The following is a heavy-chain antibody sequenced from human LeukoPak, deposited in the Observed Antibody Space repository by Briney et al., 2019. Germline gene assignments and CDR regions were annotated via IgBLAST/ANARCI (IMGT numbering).Heavy chain of an antibody. CDR2: IIPLFVTP. Sequence: SVKVSCKASGGAFSSFAINWVRQTPGQGLEWMGGIIPLFVTPSYAQKFQGRVTITADESTSTAYMELSSLRSDDTAVYYCARAQGRYMITFGGVNWFDPWGQGTLVTVSS. CDR1: GGAFSSFA. J-gene: IGHJ5*02. V-gene: IGHV1-69*13. CDR3: ARAQGRYMITFGGVNWFDP. D-gene: IGHD3-16*01.